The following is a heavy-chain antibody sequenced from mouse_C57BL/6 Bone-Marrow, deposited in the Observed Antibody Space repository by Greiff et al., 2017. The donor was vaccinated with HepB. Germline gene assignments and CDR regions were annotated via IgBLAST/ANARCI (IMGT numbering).Heavy chain of an antibody. CDR3: ARPTMITTVDY. D-gene: IGHD2-4*01. V-gene: IGHV1-55*01. CDR1: GYTFTIYW. CDR2: IYPGSGST. J-gene: IGHJ2*01. Sequence: QVQLQQPGAELVKPGASVKMSCKASGYTFTIYWITWVKQRPGQGLEWIGDIYPGSGSTNYNEKFKSKATLTVDTSSSTAYMQLSSLTSEDSAVYYCARPTMITTVDYWGQGTTLTVSS.